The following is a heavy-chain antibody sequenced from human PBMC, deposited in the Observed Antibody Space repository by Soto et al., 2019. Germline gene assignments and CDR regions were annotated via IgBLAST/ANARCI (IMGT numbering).Heavy chain of an antibody. J-gene: IGHJ5*02. CDR2: IYHSGST. D-gene: IGHD3-22*01. CDR1: GGSISSGGYS. Sequence: SETLSLTCAVSGGSISSGGYSWSWIRQPPGKGLEWIGYIYHSGSTYYNPSLKSRVTISVDRSKNQFSLKLSSVTAADTAVYYCARLLSGYYYDSSGSHGGFDPWGQGTLVTVSS. CDR3: ARLLSGYYYDSSGSHGGFDP. V-gene: IGHV4-30-2*01.